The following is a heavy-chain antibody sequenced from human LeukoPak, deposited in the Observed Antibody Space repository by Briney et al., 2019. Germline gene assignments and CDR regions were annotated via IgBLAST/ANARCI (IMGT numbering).Heavy chain of an antibody. CDR2: VNSDGSST. CDR1: GFTFSSYW. V-gene: IGHV3-74*01. D-gene: IGHD6-19*01. CDR3: ATDLGYGSGLARY. J-gene: IGHJ4*02. Sequence: GGSLRLSCAASGFTFSSYWMHWVRQVPGKGLVCVSRVNSDGSSTTYADSVKGRFTISRDNAKNTLYMQMNSLRAEDTAVYYCATDLGYGSGLARYRGQGTLVTVLS.